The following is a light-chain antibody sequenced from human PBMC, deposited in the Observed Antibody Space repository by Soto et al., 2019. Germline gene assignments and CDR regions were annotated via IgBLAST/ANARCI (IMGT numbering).Light chain of an antibody. Sequence: IQMTQSPSSVSASVGDTVTITCRASQGIGSWLAWYHQIPGKAPKLLIYSASSLQSGTPSRFTGRGSEAAFTLTISILQPAYGGVYHCQKACSFPLPFGGGTKVEIK. CDR2: SAS. CDR3: QKACSFPLP. CDR1: QGIGSW. V-gene: IGKV1-12*01. J-gene: IGKJ4*01.